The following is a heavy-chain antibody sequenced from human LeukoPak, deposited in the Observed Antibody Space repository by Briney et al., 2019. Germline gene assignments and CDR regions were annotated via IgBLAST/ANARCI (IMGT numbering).Heavy chain of an antibody. V-gene: IGHV4-39*01. D-gene: IGHD3-3*01. CDR3: ARLSDFWSGYYPDY. CDR1: GGSISSYY. CDR2: IYYSGST. Sequence: SETLSLTCTVSGGSISSYYWGWIRQPPGKGLEWIGSIYYSGSTYYNPSLKSRVTISVDTSKNQFSLKLSSVTAADTAVYYCARLSDFWSGYYPDYWGQGTLVTVSS. J-gene: IGHJ4*02.